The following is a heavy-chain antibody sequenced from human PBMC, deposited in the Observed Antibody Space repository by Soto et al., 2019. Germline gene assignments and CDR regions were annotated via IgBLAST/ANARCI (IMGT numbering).Heavy chain of an antibody. CDR2: ISSSGGST. V-gene: IGHV3-23*01. Sequence: GGSLRLSCAASGFSFSKYAMNWVRQAPGKGLEWVSGISSSGGSTAYGDSVKGRFTISRDNSKNTLYLQMNSLRADDAAVYFCAKGHNFCTTHSYYYVMYVWGQGPTVTLSS. D-gene: IGHD2-8*01. CDR1: GFSFSKYA. J-gene: IGHJ6*02. CDR3: AKGHNFCTTHSYYYVMYV.